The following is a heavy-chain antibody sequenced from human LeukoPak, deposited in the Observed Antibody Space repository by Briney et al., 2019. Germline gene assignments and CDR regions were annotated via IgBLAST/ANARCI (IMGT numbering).Heavy chain of an antibody. J-gene: IGHJ4*02. D-gene: IGHD1-7*01. Sequence: GGSLRLSCATSGFPFSDFSMSWVRQAPGKGLEWVSVIYSGGSTYYADSVKGRFTISRDNSKNTLYLQMNSLRAEDTAVYYCARTWRGTTNSAYFDYWGQGTLVTVSS. CDR2: IYSGGST. CDR3: ARTWRGTTNSAYFDY. CDR1: GFPFSDFS. V-gene: IGHV3-66*01.